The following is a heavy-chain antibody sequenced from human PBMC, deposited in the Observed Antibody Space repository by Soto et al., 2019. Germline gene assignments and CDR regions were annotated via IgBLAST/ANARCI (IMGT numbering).Heavy chain of an antibody. D-gene: IGHD5-12*01. V-gene: IGHV4-30-4*01. J-gene: IGHJ6*02. CDR3: ARVPWVATMGQYYYYGMDV. CDR2: IYYSGST. CDR1: GGPISSGDYY. Sequence: SETLSLTCTVSGGPISSGDYYWSWIRQPPGKGLEWIGYIYYSGSTYYNPSLKSRVTISVDTSKNSLYLQMNSLRAGDTAVYYCARVPWVATMGQYYYYGMDVWGQGTTVTVSS.